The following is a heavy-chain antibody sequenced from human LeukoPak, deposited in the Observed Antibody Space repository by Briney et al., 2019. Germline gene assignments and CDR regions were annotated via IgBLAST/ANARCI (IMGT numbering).Heavy chain of an antibody. Sequence: PSETLSLTCAVSGYSISSGYYWGWIRQPPGKGLEWIGSIYQSGTTYYNPSLKRRVTISVDTSKNQFSLKLSSVTAADTAVYYCARGSHYYYYMDVRGKGTTVTVSS. V-gene: IGHV4-38-2*01. CDR2: IYQSGTT. J-gene: IGHJ6*03. CDR1: GYSISSGYY. CDR3: ARGSHYYYYMDV. D-gene: IGHD2-15*01.